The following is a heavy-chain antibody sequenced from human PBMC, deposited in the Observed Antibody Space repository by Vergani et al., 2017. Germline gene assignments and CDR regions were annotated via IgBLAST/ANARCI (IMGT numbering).Heavy chain of an antibody. J-gene: IGHJ1*01. D-gene: IGHD6-19*01. CDR3: AREVPEWGVPGTQGFFQN. Sequence: QVQLVQSGAEVKKPGASVKVSCKASGYTFTSYDINWVRQATGQGLEWMGWMNPNSGNTGYAQKFQGRVTMTRNTSIRTAYMELSSLRSEDTAVYYCAREVPEWGVPGTQGFFQNWGQGTLVTVSS. CDR1: GYTFTSYD. V-gene: IGHV1-8*01. CDR2: MNPNSGNT.